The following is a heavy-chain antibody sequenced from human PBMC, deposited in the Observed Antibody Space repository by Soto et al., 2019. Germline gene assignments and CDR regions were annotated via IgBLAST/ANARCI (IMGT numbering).Heavy chain of an antibody. J-gene: IGHJ4*02. D-gene: IGHD5-18*01. CDR1: GFIFSNYN. V-gene: IGHV3-21*01. CDR3: AKESPAMVTPFDY. Sequence: GGSLRLSCATSGFIFSNYNMHWVRQAPGKGLEWVSAISDSSSNIYYADSVKGRFTISRDNSKNTLYLQMNSLRAEDTAVYYCAKESPAMVTPFDYWGQGTLVTVSS. CDR2: ISDSSSNI.